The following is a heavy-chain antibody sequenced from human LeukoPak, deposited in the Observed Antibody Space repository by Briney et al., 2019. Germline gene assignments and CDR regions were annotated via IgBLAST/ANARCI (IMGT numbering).Heavy chain of an antibody. CDR3: ARRTPGEGLAFDY. CDR2: IYPGDSDT. Sequence: GVSLKISCKGSGYSFTSYWIGWVRQMPGKGLEWMWIIYPGDSDTRYSPSFQGQVTISADKSISTAYLQWSSLKASDTAMYYCARRTPGEGLAFDYWGQGTLVTVSS. D-gene: IGHD1/OR15-1a*01. CDR1: GYSFTSYW. J-gene: IGHJ4*02. V-gene: IGHV5-51*01.